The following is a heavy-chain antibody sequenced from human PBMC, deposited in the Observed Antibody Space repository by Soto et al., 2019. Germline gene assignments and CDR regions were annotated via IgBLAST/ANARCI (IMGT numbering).Heavy chain of an antibody. CDR1: GLKFSSYW. D-gene: IGHD3-10*01. CDR3: ARGEAIGDDP. J-gene: IGHJ5*02. V-gene: IGHV3-7*01. CDR2: IKQDGSEK. Sequence: EVQLVESGGGLAQPGGSLRLSCAASGLKFSSYWMTWVRQAPGKGREWVANIKQDGSEKYYVDSVKGRFTISRDNAKNSLYLQMNNLRVEDTAVYYCARGEAIGDDPWGHGTLVTVSS.